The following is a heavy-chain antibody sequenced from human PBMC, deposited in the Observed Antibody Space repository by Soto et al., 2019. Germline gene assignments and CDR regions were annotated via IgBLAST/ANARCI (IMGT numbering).Heavy chain of an antibody. CDR2: IYYSGST. CDR3: ASGSGK. D-gene: IGHD1-26*01. Sequence: QVQLQESGPGLVKPSETLSLTCTVSGGSISSYYWSWIRQPPGKGLEWIGYIYYSGSTNYNPSLKSRVTISVDTSKNQFSLKLGSVTAADTAVYYCASGSGKWGQGTLVTVSS. J-gene: IGHJ4*02. CDR1: GGSISSYY. V-gene: IGHV4-59*01.